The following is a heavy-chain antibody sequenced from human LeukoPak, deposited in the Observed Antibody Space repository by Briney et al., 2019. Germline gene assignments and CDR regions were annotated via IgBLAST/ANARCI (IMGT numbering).Heavy chain of an antibody. CDR2: MNPNSGDT. J-gene: IGHJ4*02. CDR3: ARGGAVAASYYFDY. CDR1: GYTFTNYD. V-gene: IGHV1-8*01. Sequence: ASVKVSCKASGYTFTNYDINWVRQATGQGLEWMGWMNPNSGDTGYAQKFQGWVTMTRDTSISTAYMELSRLRSDDTAVYYCARGGAVAASYYFDYWGQGTLVTVSS. D-gene: IGHD6-19*01.